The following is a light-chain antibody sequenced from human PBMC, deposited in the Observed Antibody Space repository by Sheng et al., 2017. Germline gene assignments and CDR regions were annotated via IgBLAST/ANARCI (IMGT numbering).Light chain of an antibody. CDR3: QQRTSWPT. Sequence: EIVLTQSPATLSLSPGERATLSCRASQSVSSYLAWYQQKPGQAPRLLIYDAFNRATGIPARFSGSGSGTDFTLTISSLEPEDFAVYYCQQRTSWPTFGGGTKVEIK. V-gene: IGKV3-11*01. CDR2: DAF. CDR1: QSVSSY. J-gene: IGKJ4*01.